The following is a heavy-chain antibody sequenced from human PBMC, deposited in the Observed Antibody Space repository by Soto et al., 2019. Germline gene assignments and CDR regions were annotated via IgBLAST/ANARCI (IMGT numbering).Heavy chain of an antibody. V-gene: IGHV3-23*01. J-gene: IGHJ6*02. CDR1: GFTFSSYA. Sequence: GGSLRLSCAASGFTFSSYAMSWVRQAPGKGLEWVSAISGSGGSTYYADSVKGRFTISRDNAKNTLYLQMNSLRAEDTAVYYCARDHEVGATREEYYYYGMDVWGQGTTVTVSS. D-gene: IGHD1-26*01. CDR3: ARDHEVGATREEYYYYGMDV. CDR2: ISGSGGST.